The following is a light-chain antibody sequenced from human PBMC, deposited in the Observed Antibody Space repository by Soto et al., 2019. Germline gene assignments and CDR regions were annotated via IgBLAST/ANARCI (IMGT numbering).Light chain of an antibody. J-gene: IGKJ1*01. CDR1: QDISNY. V-gene: IGKV1-5*01. CDR2: DAS. Sequence: DVEMTQTQSSLSASVGDRVTITCQASQDISNYLNWYQQKPGKAPKLLIYDASSLESGVPSRFSGSGSGTEFTLTISSLQPDDFATYYCQQYNSYSSFAQGTKVDIK. CDR3: QQYNSYSS.